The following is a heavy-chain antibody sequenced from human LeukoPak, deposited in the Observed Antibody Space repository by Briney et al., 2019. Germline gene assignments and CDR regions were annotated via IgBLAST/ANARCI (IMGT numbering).Heavy chain of an antibody. J-gene: IGHJ4*02. D-gene: IGHD6-13*01. V-gene: IGHV4-34*01. CDR1: GGSFSGYY. CDR3: ARVSAAAGTGVEFDY. CDR2: INHSGST. Sequence: SETLSFTCAVYGGSFSGYYWSWIRQPPGKGLEWIGEINHSGSTNYNPSLKSRVTISVDTSKNQFSLKLSSVTAADTAVYCCARVSAAAGTGVEFDYWGQGTLVTVSS.